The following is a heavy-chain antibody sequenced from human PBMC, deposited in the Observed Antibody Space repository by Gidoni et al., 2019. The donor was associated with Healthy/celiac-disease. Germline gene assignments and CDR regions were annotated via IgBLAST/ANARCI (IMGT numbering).Heavy chain of an antibody. J-gene: IGHJ6*02. V-gene: IGHV4-61*02. CDR3: ARDRSGVGLYYYYYGMDV. D-gene: IGHD2-8*01. CDR2: IYTSGST. CDR1: GGSLSSGSYY. Sequence: QAQLQVSGPGLVKPSQTLLLTCTVSGGSLSSGSYYWSWIRQPAGKGLEWIGRIYTSGSTNYNPSLKSRVTISVDTSKNQFSLKLSSVTAADTAVYYCARDRSGVGLYYYYYGMDVWGQGTTVTVSS.